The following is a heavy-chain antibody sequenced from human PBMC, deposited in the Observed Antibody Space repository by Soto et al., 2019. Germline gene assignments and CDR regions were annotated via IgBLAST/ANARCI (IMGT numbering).Heavy chain of an antibody. V-gene: IGHV3-23*01. D-gene: IGHD3-3*01. CDR3: ARPPITIFGLATSYFDY. CDR2: ISGSGSST. J-gene: IGHJ4*02. CDR1: GFTFSSYA. Sequence: EVQLLESGGGLVQPGGSLRLSCAASGFTFSSYAMNWVRQAPGKGLEWVSGISGSGSSTYYADSVKGRFTISRDNSKNTLDLQMNSLRAEDTAVYYCARPPITIFGLATSYFDYWGQGTLVTVSS.